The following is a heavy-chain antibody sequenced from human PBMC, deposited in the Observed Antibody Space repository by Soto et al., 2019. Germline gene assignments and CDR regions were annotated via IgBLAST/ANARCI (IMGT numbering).Heavy chain of an antibody. D-gene: IGHD1-26*01. Sequence: EVQLVESGGGLVQPGGSLRLSCAASGFTFSTYWMTWVRQAPGKGLEWVANIKEDGSVGDYVDSVKGRFTISRDNARNSLYLQMNSLTDEDTAVDFCARYIPWGACYLDYWGRGTLVTVSS. V-gene: IGHV3-7*01. J-gene: IGHJ4*02. CDR3: ARYIPWGACYLDY. CDR1: GFTFSTYW. CDR2: IKEDGSVG.